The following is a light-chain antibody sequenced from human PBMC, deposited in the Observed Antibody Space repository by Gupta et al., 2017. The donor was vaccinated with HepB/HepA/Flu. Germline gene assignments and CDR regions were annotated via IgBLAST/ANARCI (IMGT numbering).Light chain of an antibody. J-gene: IGKJ2*01. CDR3: QQYDSFPYT. CDR2: DVS. Sequence: DIHMTQYPSSLSASVGDRVTITCQASQDIKNYLNWYQQKPGKAPKLLIYDVSNLETGVPSKFSGSKSGTHFAFTINTLQPDDIGTYFCQQYDSFPYTFGQGTKLEIK. V-gene: IGKV1-33*01. CDR1: QDIKNY.